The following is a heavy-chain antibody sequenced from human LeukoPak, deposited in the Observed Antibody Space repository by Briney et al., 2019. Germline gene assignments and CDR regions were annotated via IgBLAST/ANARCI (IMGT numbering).Heavy chain of an antibody. V-gene: IGHV4-38-2*02. D-gene: IGHD2-8*01. Sequence: SETLSLTCTVSGYSISSGYYWGWIRPPPGKGLEWIGSIYHSGSTYYNPSLKSRVTISVDTSKNQFSLKLSSVTAADTAVYYCARANLGWFDPWGQGTLVTVSS. CDR2: IYHSGST. CDR3: ARANLGWFDP. J-gene: IGHJ5*02. CDR1: GYSISSGYY.